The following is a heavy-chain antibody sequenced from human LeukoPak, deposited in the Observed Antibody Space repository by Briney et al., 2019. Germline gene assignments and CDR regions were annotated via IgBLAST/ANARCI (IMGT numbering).Heavy chain of an antibody. V-gene: IGHV3-7*05. Sequence: GGSLRLSCAAAGFSFSDNWMSWVRQAPGKGLEWVANIKEDGSEKNYVDSVKGRFTISRDNAKNSLYLQMISLRAEDTAVYYCAKYFRADSGNYYRSFDYWGQGTLVTVSS. D-gene: IGHD1-26*01. CDR1: GFSFSDNW. CDR3: AKYFRADSGNYYRSFDY. CDR2: IKEDGSEK. J-gene: IGHJ4*02.